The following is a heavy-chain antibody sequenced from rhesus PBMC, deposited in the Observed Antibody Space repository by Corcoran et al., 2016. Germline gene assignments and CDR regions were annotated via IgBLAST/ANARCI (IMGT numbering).Heavy chain of an antibody. Sequence: QLQLQESGPGLVKPSETLSLTCAVSGYSISSGYGWRWIRQPPGKGLEWIGYISESGGPGYNPSLWGRVTISRGTSRDQFCLRLGSVTAADTAVYYCAHYGSIYWGDSWGQGVVVTVSS. CDR1: GYSISSGYG. J-gene: IGHJ6*01. CDR3: AHYGSIYWGDS. V-gene: IGHV4-122*02. CDR2: ISESGGP. D-gene: IGHD4-29*01.